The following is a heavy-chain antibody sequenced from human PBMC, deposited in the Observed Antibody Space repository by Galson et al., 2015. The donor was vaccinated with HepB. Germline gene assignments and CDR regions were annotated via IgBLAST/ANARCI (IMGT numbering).Heavy chain of an antibody. CDR2: IYYSGST. CDR3: AREYSSSCFDY. V-gene: IGHV4-39*07. Sequence: ETLSLTCTVSGGSISSSSYYWGWIRQPPGKGLEWIGSIYYSGSTYYNPSLKSRVTISVDTSKNQFSLKLSSVTAADTAVYYCAREYSSSCFDYWGQGTLVTVSS. J-gene: IGHJ4*02. D-gene: IGHD6-13*01. CDR1: GGSISSSSYY.